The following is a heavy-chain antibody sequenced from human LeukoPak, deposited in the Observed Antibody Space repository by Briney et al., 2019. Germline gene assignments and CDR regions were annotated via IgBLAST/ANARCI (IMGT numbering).Heavy chain of an antibody. CDR3: ARSGSYSYNWFDP. CDR2: IYYSGST. D-gene: IGHD1-26*01. J-gene: IGHJ5*02. V-gene: IGHV4-61*01. Sequence: SETLSLTCTVSGGSVSSGSYYWSWIRQPPGKGLEWIGYIYYSGSTNYNPSLKSRVTISVDTSKNQFSLKLSSVTAADTAVYHCARSGSYSYNWFDPWGQGTLVTVSS. CDR1: GGSVSSGSYY.